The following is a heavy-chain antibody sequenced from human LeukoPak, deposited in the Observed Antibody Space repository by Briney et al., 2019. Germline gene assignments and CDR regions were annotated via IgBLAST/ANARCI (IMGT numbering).Heavy chain of an antibody. CDR2: IYPGDSDT. Sequence: GESLKISCKGSGYSFTSYWIGRVRQMPGKGLEWMGIIYPGDSDTRYSPSFQGQVTISADKSISTAYLQWSSLKASDTAMYYCARQKGYDFWSGPYGMDVWGQGTTVTVSS. CDR1: GYSFTSYW. V-gene: IGHV5-51*01. CDR3: ARQKGYDFWSGPYGMDV. D-gene: IGHD3-3*01. J-gene: IGHJ6*02.